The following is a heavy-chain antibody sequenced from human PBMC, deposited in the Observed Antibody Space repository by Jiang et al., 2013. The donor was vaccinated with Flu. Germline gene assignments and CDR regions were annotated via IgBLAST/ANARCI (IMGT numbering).Heavy chain of an antibody. CDR2: IYHSGST. D-gene: IGHD3-16*02. CDR1: GYSISSGYY. Sequence: TLSLTCAVSGYSISSGYYWGWIRQPPGKGLEWIGSIYHSGSTYYNPSLKSRVTISVDTSKNQFSLKLSSVTAADTAVYYCARANIPSSRSIMITFGGVIVPDYWGQGTLVTVSS. CDR3: ARANIPSSRSIMITFGGVIVPDY. J-gene: IGHJ4*02. V-gene: IGHV4-38-2*01.